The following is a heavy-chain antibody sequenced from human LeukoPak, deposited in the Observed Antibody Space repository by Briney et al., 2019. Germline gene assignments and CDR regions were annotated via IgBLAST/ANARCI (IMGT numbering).Heavy chain of an antibody. CDR3: ATARYCSGGSCYSGMAVY. CDR2: IYYSGST. CDR1: GGSISSSSYY. D-gene: IGHD2-15*01. J-gene: IGHJ4*02. V-gene: IGHV4-61*05. Sequence: SETLSLTCTVSGGSISSSSYYWGWIRQPPGEGLEWIGYIYYSGSTNYNPSLKSRVTISVDTSKNQLSLKLSSVTAADTAVYYCATARYCSGGSCYSGMAVYWGQGTLVTVSS.